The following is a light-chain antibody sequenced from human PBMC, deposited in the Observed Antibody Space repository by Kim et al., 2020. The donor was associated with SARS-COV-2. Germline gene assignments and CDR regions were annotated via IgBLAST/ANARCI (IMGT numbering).Light chain of an antibody. Sequence: GQRLSHSCSGSASNIGSNSVFWYQQLPGSAPNVLIYRDSQRPSGVPARFSGTKSGTSASLAISGVRSDDEADYFCSSWDDTLRAWLFGGGTKVTVL. CDR2: RDS. V-gene: IGLV1-47*01. J-gene: IGLJ3*02. CDR3: SSWDDTLRAWL. CDR1: ASNIGSNS.